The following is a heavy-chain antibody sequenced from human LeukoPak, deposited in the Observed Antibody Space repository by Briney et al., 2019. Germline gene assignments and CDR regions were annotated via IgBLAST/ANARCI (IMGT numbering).Heavy chain of an antibody. V-gene: IGHV3-23*01. CDR3: AKDITMVRGIRRDFDP. Sequence: PGGSLRLSCAASGFTFSSYAMSWVRQAPGKGLEWVSAINDSGGSTYYADSVKGRFIISRDNSKNTLYLQMNSLRAEDTAVYYCAKDITMVRGIRRDFDPWGQGTLVSVSS. CDR1: GFTFSSYA. CDR2: INDSGGST. D-gene: IGHD3-10*01. J-gene: IGHJ5*02.